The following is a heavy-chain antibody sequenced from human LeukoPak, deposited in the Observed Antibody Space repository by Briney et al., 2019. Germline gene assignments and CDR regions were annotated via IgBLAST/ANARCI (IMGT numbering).Heavy chain of an antibody. CDR1: GYTFTSYD. V-gene: IGHV1-8*01. D-gene: IGHD3-3*01. J-gene: IGHJ4*02. CDR2: MNPNSGNT. CDR3: ARGPRNTYYDFWSGYMYYFDY. Sequence: ASVKVSCKASGYTFTSYDFNWLRQATGQGLEWMGWMNPNSGNTGYAQKFQGRVTMTRNTSISTAYMELSSLRSEDTAVYYCARGPRNTYYDFWSGYMYYFDYWGQGTLVTVSS.